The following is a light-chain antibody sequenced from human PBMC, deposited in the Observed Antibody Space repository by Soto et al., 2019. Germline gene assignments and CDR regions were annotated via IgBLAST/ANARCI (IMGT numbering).Light chain of an antibody. CDR3: QQYGNSPRT. Sequence: EIVMTQSPAILSLSPGERVTLSCRARQNVGGSYVGWYQQKPGQGPRLLISGASNRATDIPDRFSGSGSGTDFTLVISRVGPEDSAVYYCQQYGNSPRTFGQGTKVDIK. V-gene: IGKV3-20*01. J-gene: IGKJ1*01. CDR2: GAS. CDR1: QNVGGSY.